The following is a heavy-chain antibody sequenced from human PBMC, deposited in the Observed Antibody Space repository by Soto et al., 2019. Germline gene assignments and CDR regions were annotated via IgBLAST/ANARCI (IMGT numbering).Heavy chain of an antibody. D-gene: IGHD3-10*01. V-gene: IGHV3-23*01. J-gene: IGHJ4*02. Sequence: GGALRHSLGASGVTLSSYALSWVRQAPGKGLEWVSAISGSGGGTYYADSVKGRFTISRDNSKNTLYLQMNSLGAEDTAVYYCAKEKNFGEFTYWGQGTLVTVSS. CDR2: ISGSGGGT. CDR3: AKEKNFGEFTY. CDR1: GVTLSSYA.